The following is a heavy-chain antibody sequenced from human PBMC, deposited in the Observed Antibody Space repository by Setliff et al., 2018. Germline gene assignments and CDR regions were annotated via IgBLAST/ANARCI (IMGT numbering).Heavy chain of an antibody. V-gene: IGHV3-74*03. D-gene: IGHD2-21*01. CDR2: IGTDGSGT. CDR1: GFTFSTYW. Sequence: SLKISCAASGFTFSTYWMHWVRQVPGKGLVWVSRIGTDGSGTEYADSVKGRFTVSRDNAKNTLYLQMNRLRAEDTAVYYCARVIVGGGNTPFDLWGQGTLVTGS. J-gene: IGHJ4*02. CDR3: ARVIVGGGNTPFDL.